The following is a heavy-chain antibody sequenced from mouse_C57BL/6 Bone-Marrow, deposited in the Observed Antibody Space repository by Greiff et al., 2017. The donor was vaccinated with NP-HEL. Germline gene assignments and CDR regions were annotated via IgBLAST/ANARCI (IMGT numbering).Heavy chain of an antibody. CDR1: GFTFSDYY. Sequence: EVMLVESGGGLVQPGGSLKLSCAASGFTFSDYYMYWVRQTPEKRLEWVAYISNGGGSTYYPDTVKGRFTISRDNAKNTLYLQLSRLKSEDTAMDYCARHGTWYFDVWGTGTTVTVSS. V-gene: IGHV5-12*01. J-gene: IGHJ1*03. CDR3: ARHGTWYFDV. D-gene: IGHD1-1*01. CDR2: ISNGGGST.